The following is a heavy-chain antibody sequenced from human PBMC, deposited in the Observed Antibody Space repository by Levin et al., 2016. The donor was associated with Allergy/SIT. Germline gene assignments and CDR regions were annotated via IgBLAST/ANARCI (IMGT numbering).Heavy chain of an antibody. V-gene: IGHV3-33*01. CDR1: GFMFSSYG. J-gene: IGHJ6*02. Sequence: GGSLRLSCAASGFMFSSYGMHWVRQAPGKGLEWVAVIWYDGSNKYYADSVKGRFTISRDNSKNTLYLQMNSLRAEDTAVYYCARARIVGAPNYYYGMDVWGQGTTVTVSS. D-gene: IGHD1-26*01. CDR2: IWYDGSNK. CDR3: ARARIVGAPNYYYGMDV.